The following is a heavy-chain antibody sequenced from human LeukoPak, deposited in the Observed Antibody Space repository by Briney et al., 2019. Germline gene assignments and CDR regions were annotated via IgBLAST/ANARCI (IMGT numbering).Heavy chain of an antibody. V-gene: IGHV1-24*01. J-gene: IGHJ5*02. CDR1: GSMFTELS. CDR3: AIVLAVGVVDWFDP. D-gene: IGHD6-19*01. Sequence: GASVKVSCKVSGSMFTELSMHWVRQAPGKGLEWMGGFHPEDGETIYAQQFQGRVTMTEDSSTDTAYMELGSLISEDTAVYYCAIVLAVGVVDWFDPWGQGTLGTVSS. CDR2: FHPEDGET.